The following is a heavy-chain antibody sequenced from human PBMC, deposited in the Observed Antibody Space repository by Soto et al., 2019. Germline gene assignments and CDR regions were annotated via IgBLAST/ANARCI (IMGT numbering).Heavy chain of an antibody. CDR3: AKFYCISTMCQAPAAKSTGGFEI. J-gene: IGHJ3*02. CDR1: GFTFSSYA. D-gene: IGHD2-2*01. Sequence: EPQLLESGGGLAHPGGSLRLSCGASGFTFSSYAMSWVRQAPGKGLEWVAAISGSGVSTYYADSVRGWSTISRDNSKKTLDLQMNSLRAEDTAVYYCAKFYCISTMCQAPAAKSTGGFEIWGQGTLVTVSS. CDR2: ISGSGVST. V-gene: IGHV3-23*01.